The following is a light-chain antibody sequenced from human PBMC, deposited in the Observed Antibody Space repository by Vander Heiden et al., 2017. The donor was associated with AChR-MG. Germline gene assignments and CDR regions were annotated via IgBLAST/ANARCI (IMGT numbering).Light chain of an antibody. CDR2: DAS. V-gene: IGKV3-20*01. CDR1: LSVGSTS. Sequence: DIVLTPSPGTLSLSPGERATLSCRAGLSVGSTSLAWYQQKPGQAPRLLVYDASTRATGTPDRFSGVGSGTDFTLVISTLEPEDFAVYYCQQYESSPATFGQGTKVEIK. J-gene: IGKJ1*01. CDR3: QQYESSPAT.